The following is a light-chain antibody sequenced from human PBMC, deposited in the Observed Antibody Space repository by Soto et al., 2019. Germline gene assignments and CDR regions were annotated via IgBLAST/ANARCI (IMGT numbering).Light chain of an antibody. J-gene: IGLJ1*01. CDR3: CSSAPESTYV. V-gene: IGLV2-23*01. CDR1: DSDVGAYDS. Sequence: QSALAQPASVSGSPGQSITISCTGTDSDVGAYDSVSWYRQHPHKAPQLIIYKGTQRPSGVSNRISGATSGNAASLTISGLQADDEADDFCCSSAPESTYVFGTGTKVTVL. CDR2: KGT.